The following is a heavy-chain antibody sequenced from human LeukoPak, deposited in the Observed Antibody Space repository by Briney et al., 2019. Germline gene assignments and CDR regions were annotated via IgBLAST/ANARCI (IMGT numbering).Heavy chain of an antibody. Sequence: GASVKVSCKASGGTFSSYAISWVRQAPGQGLEWMGRIIHILGIANYAQKFQGRVTITADKSTSTAYMELSSLRSEDTAVYYCARVQSGSYFYWGQGTLVTVSS. V-gene: IGHV1-69*04. CDR3: ARVQSGSYFY. J-gene: IGHJ4*02. CDR2: IIHILGIA. D-gene: IGHD1-26*01. CDR1: GGTFSSYA.